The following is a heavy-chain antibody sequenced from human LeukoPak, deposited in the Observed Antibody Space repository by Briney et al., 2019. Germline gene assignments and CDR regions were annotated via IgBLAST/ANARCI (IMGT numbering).Heavy chain of an antibody. Sequence: PGGSLRLSCAASGFTFSSYWMHWVRQAPGKGLVWVSRINSDGSSTSYADSVKGRFTISRDNSKNTLYLQMNNLRAEDTAVYYCAKAGSIKFDYWGQGTLVTVSS. J-gene: IGHJ4*02. CDR3: AKAGSIKFDY. D-gene: IGHD1-26*01. V-gene: IGHV3-74*01. CDR2: INSDGSST. CDR1: GFTFSSYW.